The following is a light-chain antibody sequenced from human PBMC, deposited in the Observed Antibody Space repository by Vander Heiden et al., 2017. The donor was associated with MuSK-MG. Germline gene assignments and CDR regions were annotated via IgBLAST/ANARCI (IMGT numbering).Light chain of an antibody. Sequence: QSALTQPASVSGSPGQSITISCTGTSSDVGGYNYVSWYQQHPGKAPKLMIYDVSNRPSGVSNRFSGSKSGNTASLTISGLQAEEEADYYCSSYTSSSTLVFDGGTKLTVL. CDR1: SSDVGGYNY. CDR3: SSYTSSSTLV. V-gene: IGLV2-14*01. J-gene: IGLJ2*01. CDR2: DVS.